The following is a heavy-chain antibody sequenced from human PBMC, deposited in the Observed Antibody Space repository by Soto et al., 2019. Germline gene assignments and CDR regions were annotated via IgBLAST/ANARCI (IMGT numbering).Heavy chain of an antibody. CDR3: AHPRGYGVFDAVDI. J-gene: IGHJ3*02. CDR1: GFIFSTYA. D-gene: IGHD4-17*01. CDR2: ISSSGDSA. Sequence: HPGGSLRLSCAASGFIFSTYAMNWFRQAPGKGLEWVSAISSSGDSAYYAESVRGRFTISRDNSINTLYLQMRSLRPEDTAVYYCAHPRGYGVFDAVDIWGQGTMVTVSS. V-gene: IGHV3-23*01.